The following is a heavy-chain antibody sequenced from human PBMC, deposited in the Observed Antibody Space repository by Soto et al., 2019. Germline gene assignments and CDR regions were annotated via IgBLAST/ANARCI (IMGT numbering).Heavy chain of an antibody. CDR2: VHHSGST. V-gene: IGHV4-39*02. J-gene: IGHJ4*02. D-gene: IGHD3-3*01. CDR1: DGSISRCSFY. Sequence: PSETLSLTCTVSDGSISRCSFYWGWIRQRPGKGLEGIGCVHHSGSTNHNPSLKSRVTMSMDPSKNHLTLKLNSVTAADTAVYYCAGDSTWSRFFYWGQGILVTVSS. CDR3: AGDSTWSRFFY.